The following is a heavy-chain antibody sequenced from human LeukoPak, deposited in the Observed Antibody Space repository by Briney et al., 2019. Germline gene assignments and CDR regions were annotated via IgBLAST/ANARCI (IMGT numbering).Heavy chain of an antibody. Sequence: GASVKVSCKASGYAFTGYYMHWVRQAPGQGLEWMGRINPNSGGTNYAQKFQGRVTMTKDTSISTAYMELSRLRSDDTAVYYCARGWTLDAFDIWGQGTMVTVSS. CDR3: ARGWTLDAFDI. CDR1: GYAFTGYY. CDR2: INPNSGGT. V-gene: IGHV1-2*06. D-gene: IGHD1-1*01. J-gene: IGHJ3*02.